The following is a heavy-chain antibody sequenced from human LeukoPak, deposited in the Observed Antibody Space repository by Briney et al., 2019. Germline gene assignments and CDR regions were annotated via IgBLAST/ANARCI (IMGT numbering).Heavy chain of an antibody. D-gene: IGHD3-10*01. Sequence: GGSLRLSCAASGFTVSSNYMSWVRQAPGKGLEWVSIIYSGGSTYYADSVKGRFTISRDNSKNTLYLQMNSLRAEDTAVYYCARDFGARGWFDYWGQGTLVTVSS. V-gene: IGHV3-66*01. J-gene: IGHJ4*02. CDR2: IYSGGST. CDR1: GFTVSSNY. CDR3: ARDFGARGWFDY.